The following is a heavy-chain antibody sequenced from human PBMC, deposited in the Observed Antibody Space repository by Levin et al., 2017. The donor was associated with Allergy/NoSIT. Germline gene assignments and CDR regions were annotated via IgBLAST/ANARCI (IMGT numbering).Heavy chain of an antibody. D-gene: IGHD3-22*01. J-gene: IGHJ4*02. CDR3: ARDLMAWDSSGYYD. V-gene: IGHV4-39*07. CDR2: IYYSGST. Sequence: SETLSLTCTVSGGSISSSSYYWGWIRQPPGKGLEWIGSIYYSGSTYYNPSLKSRVTISVDTSKNQFSLKLSSVTAADTAVYYCARDLMAWDSSGYYDWGQGTLVTVSS. CDR1: GGSISSSSYY.